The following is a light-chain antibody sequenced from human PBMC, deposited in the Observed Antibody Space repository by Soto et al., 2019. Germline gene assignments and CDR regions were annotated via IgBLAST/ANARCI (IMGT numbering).Light chain of an antibody. J-gene: IGKJ2*01. CDR3: QQYNNSFYT. CDR1: ETINRW. Sequence: DIQMTQSPSALSASVGDRVTITCRATETINRWLAWYQQKPGRAPKLLVYEASVLESGVPSRFSGSGSGREFTLIISNLQPDDFATYYCQQYNNSFYTFGRGTTLEIK. CDR2: EAS. V-gene: IGKV1-5*01.